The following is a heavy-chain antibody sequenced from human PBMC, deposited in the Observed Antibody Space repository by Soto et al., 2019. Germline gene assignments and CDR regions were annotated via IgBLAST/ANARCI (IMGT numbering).Heavy chain of an antibody. D-gene: IGHD3-22*01. V-gene: IGHV3-23*01. Sequence: GGSLRLSCAASGFSFGSYAMSWFRQAPGKGLEWVSAISGSGGSTYYADSVKGRFTISRDNSKNTLYLQMNSLRAEDTAAYYCAKDLQIGVVITAYYFDYWGQGTLVTVSS. CDR2: ISGSGGST. J-gene: IGHJ4*02. CDR1: GFSFGSYA. CDR3: AKDLQIGVVITAYYFDY.